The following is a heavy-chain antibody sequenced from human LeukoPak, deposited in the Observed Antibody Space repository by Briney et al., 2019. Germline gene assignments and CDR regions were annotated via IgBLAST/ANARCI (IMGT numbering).Heavy chain of an antibody. CDR3: ARDGPYGDYVGYFDY. CDR1: GGTFSSYA. D-gene: IGHD4-17*01. CDR2: IIPILGIA. V-gene: IGHV1-69*10. Sequence: SVKVSCKASGGTFSSYAISWVRQAPGQGLEWMGGIIPILGIANYAQKFQGRVTITADKSTSTAYMELSSLRSEDTAVYYCARDGPYGDYVGYFDYWGQGTLVTVSS. J-gene: IGHJ4*02.